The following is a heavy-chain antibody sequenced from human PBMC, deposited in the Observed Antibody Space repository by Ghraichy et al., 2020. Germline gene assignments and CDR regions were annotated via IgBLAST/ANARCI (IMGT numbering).Heavy chain of an antibody. J-gene: IGHJ4*02. CDR3: ARGVGASPWFAY. CDR1: YGSFSGYY. Sequence: SETLSLTCAVSYGSFSGYYWNWIRQPPGRGLEWIGEINHSGNTNYNPSLKSRVTISLDTSQNQFSLKLSSVTAADTAVYYCARGVGASPWFAYWGPGNLVTVSS. D-gene: IGHD1-26*01. V-gene: IGHV4-34*01. CDR2: INHSGNT.